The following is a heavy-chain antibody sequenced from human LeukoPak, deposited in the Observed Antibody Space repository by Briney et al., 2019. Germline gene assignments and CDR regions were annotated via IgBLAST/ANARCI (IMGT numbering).Heavy chain of an antibody. V-gene: IGHV3-7*01. CDR1: GFTFTSYW. Sequence: SGGSLRLSCAASGFTFTSYWMSWVRQAPGKGLEWVANIKQDGSEKYYVDSVKGRFTISRDNAKNSLYLQMNSLRAEDTALYYCARAPYYCTSTSCFTEYFQYWGQGTLVTVSS. CDR3: ARAPYYCTSTSCFTEYFQY. J-gene: IGHJ1*01. D-gene: IGHD2-2*01. CDR2: IKQDGSEK.